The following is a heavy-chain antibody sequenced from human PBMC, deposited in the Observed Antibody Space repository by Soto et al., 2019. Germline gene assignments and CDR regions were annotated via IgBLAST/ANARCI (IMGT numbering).Heavy chain of an antibody. Sequence: GASVKVSCKASGYSFTDYHIHWVRQAPGQGLEWLGRINPKSGGASTAQKFQGWVTMTTDTSISTASMELTRLTSDDTAIYYCARGDSTDCSNGVCSFFYNHDMDVWGQGTTVTVSS. J-gene: IGHJ6*02. D-gene: IGHD2-8*01. V-gene: IGHV1-2*04. CDR1: GYSFTDYH. CDR3: ARGDSTDCSNGVCSFFYNHDMDV. CDR2: INPKSGGA.